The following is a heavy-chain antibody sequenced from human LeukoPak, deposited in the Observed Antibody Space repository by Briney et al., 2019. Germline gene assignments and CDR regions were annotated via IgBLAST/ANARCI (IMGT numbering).Heavy chain of an antibody. Sequence: GGSLRLSCAASGFTFSSYSMNWVRQAPGKGLEWVSSISSSSSYIYYADSVKGRFTISRDNAKNSLYLQMSSLRADDTAVYYCAKAGGYGSGSYYNHFDYWGQGTLVTVSS. CDR2: ISSSSSYI. D-gene: IGHD3-10*01. CDR1: GFTFSSYS. V-gene: IGHV3-21*04. J-gene: IGHJ4*02. CDR3: AKAGGYGSGSYYNHFDY.